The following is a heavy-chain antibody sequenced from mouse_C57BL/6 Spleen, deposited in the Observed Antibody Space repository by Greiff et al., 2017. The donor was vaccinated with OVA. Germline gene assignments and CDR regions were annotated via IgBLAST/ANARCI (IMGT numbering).Heavy chain of an antibody. J-gene: IGHJ2*01. CDR3: TVYYYGSSYRGFDY. V-gene: IGHV6-3*01. CDR2: IRLKSDNYAT. Sequence: EVNVVESGGGLVQPGGSMKLSCVASGFTFSNYWMNWVRQSPEKGLEWVAQIRLKSDNYATHYAESVKGRFTISRDDSKSSVYLQMNNLRAEDTGIYYCTVYYYGSSYRGFDYWGQGTTLTVSS. CDR1: GFTFSNYW. D-gene: IGHD1-1*01.